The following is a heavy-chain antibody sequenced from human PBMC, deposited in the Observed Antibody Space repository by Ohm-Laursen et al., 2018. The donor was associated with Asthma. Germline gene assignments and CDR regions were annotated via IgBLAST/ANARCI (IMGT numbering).Heavy chain of an antibody. CDR1: GYSFSLYS. CDR2: ISTASTFI. Sequence: SLRLSCAAFGYSFSLYSIHWIRQAPGKGLQWVASISTASTFIYYADSVRGRFTTSRDNAKNSVYLQMNSLRAEDTAVYYCARADPQYWGQGTLVTVSS. J-gene: IGHJ4*02. V-gene: IGHV3-21*01. CDR3: ARADPQY.